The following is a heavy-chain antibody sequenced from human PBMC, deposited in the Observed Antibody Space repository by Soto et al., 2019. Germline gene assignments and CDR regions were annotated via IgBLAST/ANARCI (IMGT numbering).Heavy chain of an antibody. V-gene: IGHV3-30-3*01. CDR1: GFTFSSYA. D-gene: IGHD6-19*01. CDR3: ARERSSGYFDY. J-gene: IGHJ4*02. CDR2: ISYDGSNK. Sequence: QVQLVESGGGVVQPGRSLRLSCAASGFTFSSYAMHWVRQAPGKGLEWVAVISYDGSNKYYADSVKGRFTISRDNSKNTRYLQMKSLRAEDTAVYYCARERSSGYFDYWGQGTLVTVSS.